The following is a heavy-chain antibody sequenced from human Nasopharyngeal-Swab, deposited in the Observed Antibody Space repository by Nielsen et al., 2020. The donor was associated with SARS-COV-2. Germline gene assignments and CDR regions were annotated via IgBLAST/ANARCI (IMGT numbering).Heavy chain of an antibody. CDR1: GFTFGDYA. Sequence: GGSLRLSCTASGFTFGDYAMSWVRQAPGKGLEWVSHMSSSGGTIYYADSVKGRFTISRDNAKNSIYLQMNSLRGEDTAVYYCRGWLATFDIWGQGTLVTVSS. V-gene: IGHV3-48*03. CDR2: MSSSGGTI. D-gene: IGHD3-22*01. J-gene: IGHJ3*02. CDR3: RGWLATFDI.